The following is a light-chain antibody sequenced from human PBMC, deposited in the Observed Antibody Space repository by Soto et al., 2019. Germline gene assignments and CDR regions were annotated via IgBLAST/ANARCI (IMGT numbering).Light chain of an antibody. CDR3: QHRSSLPGA. J-gene: IGKJ3*01. V-gene: IGKV3-11*01. CDR1: QSVSSF. CDR2: DAS. Sequence: EVVLTQSPDTLSLSPGERATLSCRASQSVSSFLAWYQQKPGQAPRLLIYDASNRATGIPARFSGSGSGTDFTLTICSLEPEDFAVYYCQHRSSLPGAFGPGTKVDIK.